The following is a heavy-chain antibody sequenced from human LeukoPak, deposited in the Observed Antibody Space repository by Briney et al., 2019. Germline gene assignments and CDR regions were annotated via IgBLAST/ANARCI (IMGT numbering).Heavy chain of an antibody. Sequence: PSETLSLTCTVSGGSISSGGYYWSWVRQHPGKGLGWIGYIYYSGSTYYNPSLKGRVTISVDTSKNQFSLKLSSVTAADTAVYYCARDPDTYYYDSSSDAFDIRGQGTMVTVSS. J-gene: IGHJ3*02. V-gene: IGHV4-31*03. D-gene: IGHD3-22*01. CDR1: GGSISSGGYY. CDR3: ARDPDTYYYDSSSDAFDI. CDR2: IYYSGST.